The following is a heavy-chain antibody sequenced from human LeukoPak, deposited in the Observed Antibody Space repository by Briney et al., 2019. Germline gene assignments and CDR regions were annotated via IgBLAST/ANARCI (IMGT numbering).Heavy chain of an antibody. Sequence: GRSLRLSCAASGFTFSNYAMSWVRQAPGKGLEWVSAISGSGGTTYYADSVRGRFSISRDNSDNTLFRQMNSLRAEDTAVYYCAKHSVSGYTSGREWYFDLWGHGTLVTVSS. CDR3: AKHSVSGYTSGREWYFDL. J-gene: IGHJ2*01. D-gene: IGHD2-15*01. CDR2: ISGSGGTT. V-gene: IGHV3-23*01. CDR1: GFTFSNYA.